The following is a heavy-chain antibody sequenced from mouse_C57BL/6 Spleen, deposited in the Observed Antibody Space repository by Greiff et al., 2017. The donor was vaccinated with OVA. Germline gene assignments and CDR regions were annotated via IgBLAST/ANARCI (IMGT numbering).Heavy chain of an antibody. J-gene: IGHJ4*01. D-gene: IGHD2-13*01. Sequence: QVQLQQPGAELVRPGSSVKLSCKASGYTFTSYWMHWVKQRPIQGLEWIGNIDPSDSDTHYNQKFKDKATLTVDKSSSTAYMQLSSLTSEDSAVYYCARSGGDFYAMDYWGQGTSVTVSA. CDR3: ARSGGDFYAMDY. CDR1: GYTFTSYW. V-gene: IGHV1-52*01. CDR2: IDPSDSDT.